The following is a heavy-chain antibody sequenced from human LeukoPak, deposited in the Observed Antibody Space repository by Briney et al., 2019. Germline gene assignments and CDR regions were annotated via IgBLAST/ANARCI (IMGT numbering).Heavy chain of an antibody. CDR2: IYYSGST. V-gene: IGHV4-39*01. D-gene: IGHD6-19*01. CDR3: ARSSIAVAGPYYFDY. Sequence: SETLSLTCTVSGGSISSYYWGWIRQPPGKGLEWIGSIYYSGSTYYNPSLKSRVTISVDTSKNQFSLKLSSVTAADTAVYYCARSSIAVAGPYYFDYWGQGTLVTVSS. CDR1: GGSISSYY. J-gene: IGHJ4*02.